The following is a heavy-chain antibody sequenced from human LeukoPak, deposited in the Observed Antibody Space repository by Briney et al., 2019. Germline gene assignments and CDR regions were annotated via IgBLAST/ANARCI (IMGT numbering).Heavy chain of an antibody. CDR1: GGSISSYY. Sequence: SETLSLTCTVSGGSISSYYWSWIRQPAGKGLEWIGRIYTSGSTNYNPSLKSRVTISVDTSKNQFSLKLSSATAADTAVYYCARADPTTYYYGSGSLDYWGQGTLVTVSS. J-gene: IGHJ4*02. CDR2: IYTSGST. CDR3: ARADPTTYYYGSGSLDY. V-gene: IGHV4-4*07. D-gene: IGHD3-10*01.